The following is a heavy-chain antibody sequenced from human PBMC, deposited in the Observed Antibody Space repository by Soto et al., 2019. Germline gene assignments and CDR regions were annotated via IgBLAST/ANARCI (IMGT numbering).Heavy chain of an antibody. CDR2: IYHSGST. CDR3: ARAPREELHLFRGWNWFDP. CDR1: GGSISSGGYS. Sequence: SETLSLTCAVSGGSISSGGYSWSWIRQPPGKGLEWIGYIYHSGSTYYNPSLKSRVTISVDRSKNQFSLKLSSVTAADTAVYYCARAPREELHLFRGWNWFDPWGQGTLVTVSS. V-gene: IGHV4-30-2*01. J-gene: IGHJ5*02. D-gene: IGHD1-26*01.